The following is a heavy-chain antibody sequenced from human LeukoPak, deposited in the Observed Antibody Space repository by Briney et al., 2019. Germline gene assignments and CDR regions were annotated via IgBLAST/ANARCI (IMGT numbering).Heavy chain of an antibody. J-gene: IGHJ4*02. CDR3: AKERRISYGSGSYYNAGLDY. Sequence: GGSLRLSCAASGFTFNNYAMSRVRQAPGKGLEWVSTISGSGGSTYYADSVKGRFTISRDNSKNTLYLQMNSLRAEDTAVYYCAKERRISYGSGSYYNAGLDYWGQGTLVTASS. D-gene: IGHD3-10*01. V-gene: IGHV3-23*01. CDR1: GFTFNNYA. CDR2: ISGSGGST.